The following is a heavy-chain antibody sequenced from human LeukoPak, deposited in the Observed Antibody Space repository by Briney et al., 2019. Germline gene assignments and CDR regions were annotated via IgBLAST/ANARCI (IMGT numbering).Heavy chain of an antibody. V-gene: IGHV4-59*12. CDR1: GGSISNYY. D-gene: IGHD3-16*01. Sequence: SETLSLTCTVSGGSISNYYWNWIRQPTGKGLEWIGYIYHSGSTYYNPSLKSRVTISVDRSKNQFSLKLSSVTAADTAVYYCARDPGLGDYGPFFDYWGQGTLVTVSS. CDR3: ARDPGLGDYGPFFDY. CDR2: IYHSGST. J-gene: IGHJ4*02.